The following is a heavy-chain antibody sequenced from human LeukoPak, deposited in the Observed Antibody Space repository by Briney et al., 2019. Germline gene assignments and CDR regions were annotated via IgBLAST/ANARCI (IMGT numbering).Heavy chain of an antibody. CDR3: ARDQWELALEFVFDY. D-gene: IGHD1-26*01. Sequence: GGSLRPSCAASGFTFSSYAMSWVRQAPGKGLEWVSAISGSGGSTYYADSVKGRFTISRDNSKNTLHLQMNSLRAEDTAVYYCARDQWELALEFVFDYWGQGTLVTVSS. CDR2: ISGSGGST. V-gene: IGHV3-23*01. J-gene: IGHJ4*02. CDR1: GFTFSSYA.